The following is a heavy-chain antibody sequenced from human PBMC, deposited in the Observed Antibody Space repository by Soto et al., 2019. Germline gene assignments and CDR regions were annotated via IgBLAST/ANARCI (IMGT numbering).Heavy chain of an antibody. J-gene: IGHJ6*02. CDR1: GFTFSTYA. CDR3: ARDGYCSSTSCYYYYGMDV. V-gene: IGHV3-21*01. D-gene: IGHD2-2*03. CDR2: ISSSSSYI. Sequence: KTGGSLRLSCAASGFTFSTYAMNWVRLAPGKGLEWVSVISSSSSYIYYADSVKGRFTISRDNAKNSLYLQMNSLRAEDTAVYYCARDGYCSSTSCYYYYGMDVWGQGTTVTV.